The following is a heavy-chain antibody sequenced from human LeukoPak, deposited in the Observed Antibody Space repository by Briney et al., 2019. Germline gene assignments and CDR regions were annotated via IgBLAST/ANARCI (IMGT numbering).Heavy chain of an antibody. CDR1: GFAFNTYS. CDR2: IFSSSTYI. V-gene: IGHV3-21*01. D-gene: IGHD3-10*01. CDR3: ARDGAARSSGSFGD. Sequence: GESLRLSCAASGFAFNTYSMNWVRQAPGKGLEWVSFIFSSSTYIYYTDSVKGRFTISRDNAKNSLYLQVNSLRAEGTAVYYCARDGAARSSGSFGDWGQGTLVIVSS. J-gene: IGHJ4*02.